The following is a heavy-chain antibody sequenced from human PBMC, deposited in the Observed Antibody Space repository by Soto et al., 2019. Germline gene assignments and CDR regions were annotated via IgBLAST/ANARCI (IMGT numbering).Heavy chain of an antibody. CDR3: ARRTVNIRTFYSGLKTHCFDY. J-gene: IGHJ4*02. D-gene: IGHD6-19*01. CDR2: IYYSGST. CDR1: GGSISSSSYY. V-gene: IGHV4-39*01. Sequence: QLQLQESGPGLVKPSETLSLTCAVSGGSISSSSYYCGWFRQPPGEGLEWIGGIYYSGSTYYTPSLQSRVAISVDTSKNQFSLKLNSVTAADTAVYYCARRTVNIRTFYSGLKTHCFDYWGQGTLVTVSS.